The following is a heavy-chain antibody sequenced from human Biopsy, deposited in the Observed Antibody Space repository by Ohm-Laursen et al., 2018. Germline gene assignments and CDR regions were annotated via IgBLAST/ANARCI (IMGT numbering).Heavy chain of an antibody. CDR3: ARGEGSSWFDP. V-gene: IGHV1-69*10. Sequence: EASVKVSCKVSGDSFTSYAIGWVRQAPGQGLEWMGGIIPIPNVATYAQKFQGRITITADESTSTAYMELNSLTSDDTAVYFCARGEGSSWFDPWGHGTLVTVSS. D-gene: IGHD1-26*01. J-gene: IGHJ5*02. CDR2: IIPIPNVA. CDR1: GDSFTSYA.